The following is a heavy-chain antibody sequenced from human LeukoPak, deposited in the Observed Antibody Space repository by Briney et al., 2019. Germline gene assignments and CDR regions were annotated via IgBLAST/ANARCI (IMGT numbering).Heavy chain of an antibody. CDR2: ISAYNGNT. V-gene: IGHV1-18*01. D-gene: IGHD2-2*01. CDR3: ARDLVGCSSTSCRNWFDP. J-gene: IGHJ5*02. Sequence: RXXPGXXLXWXGWISAYNGNTNYAQKLQGRVTMTTDTSTSTAYMELRSLRSDDTAVYYCARDLVGCSSTSCRNWFDPWGQGTLVTVSS.